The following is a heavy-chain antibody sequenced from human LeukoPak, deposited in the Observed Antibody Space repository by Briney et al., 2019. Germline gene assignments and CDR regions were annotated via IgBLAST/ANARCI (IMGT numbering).Heavy chain of an antibody. CDR1: GGSFNGYY. D-gene: IGHD3-22*01. CDR2: INHSGST. J-gene: IGHJ4*02. V-gene: IGHV4-34*01. Sequence: SETLSLTCAVYGGSFNGYYWSWIRQPPGKGLEWIGEINHSGSTNYNPSLKSRVTISVDTSKNQFSLKLSSVSAADTAVFYCARVVEGSLSSGYYLPYWGQGTLVTVSS. CDR3: ARVVEGSLSSGYYLPY.